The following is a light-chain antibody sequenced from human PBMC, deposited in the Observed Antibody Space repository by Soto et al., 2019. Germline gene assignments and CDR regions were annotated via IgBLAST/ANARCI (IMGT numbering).Light chain of an antibody. CDR2: KAS. J-gene: IGKJ2*01. CDR1: QSISSW. CDR3: QQYYSYPYT. Sequence: DIQMTQSPSTLSASVGDRVTITCRASQSISSWLAWYQQKPGKAPTLLIYKASSLESEVPSRFSGSGSGTEFTLTISSLQADDFATYYCQQYYSYPYTFGQGTKLEIK. V-gene: IGKV1-5*03.